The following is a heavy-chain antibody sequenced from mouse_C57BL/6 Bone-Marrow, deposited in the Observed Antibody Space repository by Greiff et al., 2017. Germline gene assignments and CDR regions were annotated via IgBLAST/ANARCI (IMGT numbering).Heavy chain of an antibody. CDR2: IDPNSGGT. Sequence: QVQLQQPGAELVKPGASVKLSCKASGYTFTSYWMHWVKQRPGRGLEWIGRIDPNSGGTKYNEKLKSKATLTVDKPSSTAYMQLSSLTSEDSAVYYCARSFITTVVATCPYAMDYWGQGTSVTVSS. CDR1: GYTFTSYW. D-gene: IGHD1-1*01. V-gene: IGHV1-72*01. J-gene: IGHJ4*01. CDR3: ARSFITTVVATCPYAMDY.